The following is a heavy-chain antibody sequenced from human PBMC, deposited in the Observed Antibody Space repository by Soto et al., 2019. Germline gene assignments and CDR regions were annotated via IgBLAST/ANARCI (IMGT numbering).Heavy chain of an antibody. CDR1: GGTFSSYA. CDR2: IIPTFGTA. D-gene: IGHD5-18*01. Sequence: GASVKVSCKASGGTFSSYAISWVRQAPGQGLEWMGGIIPTFGTANYAQKFQGRVTITADESTSTAYMELSSLRSEDTAVYYCAIRDALRGYSYGADYWGQGTLVTVSS. CDR3: AIRDALRGYSYGADY. J-gene: IGHJ4*02. V-gene: IGHV1-69*13.